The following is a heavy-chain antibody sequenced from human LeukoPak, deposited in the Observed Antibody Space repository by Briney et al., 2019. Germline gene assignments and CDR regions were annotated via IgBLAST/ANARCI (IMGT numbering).Heavy chain of an antibody. V-gene: IGHV1-8*01. Sequence: GASVKVSCKASGYTFTSYDINWVRQATGQGLEWMGWMNPNSGNTGYAQKFQGRVTMTRNTSISTAYMELSSLRSEDTAVYYCAREYSSSWSGDLEYFQHWGQGTLVTVSS. CDR3: AREYSSSWSGDLEYFQH. CDR1: GYTFTSYD. J-gene: IGHJ1*01. D-gene: IGHD6-13*01. CDR2: MNPNSGNT.